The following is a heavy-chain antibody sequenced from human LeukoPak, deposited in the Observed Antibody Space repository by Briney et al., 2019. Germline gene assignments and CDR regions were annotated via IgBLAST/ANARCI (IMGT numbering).Heavy chain of an antibody. D-gene: IGHD6-13*01. J-gene: IGHJ4*02. CDR3: ARAPRNSSTMLDY. CDR1: GYTFTNYW. CDR2: INPNDGST. V-gene: IGHV1-46*01. Sequence: ASVKVSCKASGYTFTNYWIQWVRQAPGQGLEWVALINPNDGSTTYAHKFQGRVTMTRDTSTSTVYMDLSSLASEDTAVYYCARAPRNSSTMLDYWGQGTLVTVSS.